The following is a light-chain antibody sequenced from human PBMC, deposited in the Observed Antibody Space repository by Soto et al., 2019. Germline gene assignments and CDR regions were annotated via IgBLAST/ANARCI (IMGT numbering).Light chain of an antibody. CDR2: DTS. CDR3: QQRSNWRVT. CDR1: QSLSTY. J-gene: IGKJ4*01. Sequence: EIVLTQSPATLSLSPGERATLSCRASQSLSTYLAWYQQKPDQAPRLLIYDTSNRATGIPARFSGSGSGTDFTLTISSLQPEDFAVYYCQQRSNWRVTFGGGTKVEIK. V-gene: IGKV3-11*01.